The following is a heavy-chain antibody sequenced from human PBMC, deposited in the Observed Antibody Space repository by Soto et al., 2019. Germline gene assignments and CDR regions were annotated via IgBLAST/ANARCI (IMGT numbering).Heavy chain of an antibody. CDR2: IVVGSGNT. CDR3: AAVLKYLGYYGSGSYWQLDI. J-gene: IGHJ3*02. V-gene: IGHV1-58*02. Sequence: ASVKVSCKASGFTFTSSAMQWVRQARGQRLEWIGWIVVGSGNTNYAQKFQERVTITRDMSTSTAYMELSSLRSEDTAVYYCAAVLKYLGYYGSGSYWQLDIWGQGTMVTVSS. D-gene: IGHD3-10*01. CDR1: GFTFTSSA.